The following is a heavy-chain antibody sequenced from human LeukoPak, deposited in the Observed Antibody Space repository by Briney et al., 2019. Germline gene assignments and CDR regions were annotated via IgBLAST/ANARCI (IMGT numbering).Heavy chain of an antibody. V-gene: IGHV1-46*01. CDR3: ARDGGYSGYDYNYYYGMDV. CDR1: GYTFTSYY. J-gene: IGHJ6*02. CDR2: INPSGGST. D-gene: IGHD5-12*01. Sequence: ASVKVSCKASGYTFTSYYMHWVRQAPGQGLEWMGIINPSGGSTSYAQKFQGRVTMTRDTSTSTVYMELSSLGSEDTAVYYCARDGGYSGYDYNYYYGMDVWGQGTTVTVSS.